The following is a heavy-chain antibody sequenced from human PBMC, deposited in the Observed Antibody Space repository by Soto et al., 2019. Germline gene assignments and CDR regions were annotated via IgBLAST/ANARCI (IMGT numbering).Heavy chain of an antibody. Sequence: EVRLLESGGGLVKPGGSLRLSCATSGLTFSNYAMSWVRQAPGGGLEWVSSMSGSSSTTYYADSVRGRFTISRDRSKNTLYLQMSSLRAEDTALYYCAKDIALAGPKRFDPWGQGTLVTVSS. CDR2: MSGSSSTT. D-gene: IGHD6-19*01. CDR1: GLTFSNYA. J-gene: IGHJ5*02. V-gene: IGHV3-23*01. CDR3: AKDIALAGPKRFDP.